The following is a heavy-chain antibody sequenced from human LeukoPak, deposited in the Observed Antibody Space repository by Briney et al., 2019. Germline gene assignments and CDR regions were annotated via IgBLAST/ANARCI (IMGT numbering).Heavy chain of an antibody. CDR1: GGSISSSSYY. CDR3: ARGGYSGSYFVY. D-gene: IGHD1-26*01. J-gene: IGHJ4*03. Sequence: SETLSLTCTVSGGSISSSSYYWGWIRQPPGKGLVWIGSIYYSGSTYYNPSLKSRVTISVDTSKNQFSLKLSSVTAADTAVYYCARGGYSGSYFVYWGQGTLVTVSS. CDR2: IYYSGST. V-gene: IGHV4-39*07.